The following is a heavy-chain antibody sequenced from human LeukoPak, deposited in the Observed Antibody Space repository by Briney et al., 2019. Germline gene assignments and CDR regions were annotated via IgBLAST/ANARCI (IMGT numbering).Heavy chain of an antibody. CDR2: IYYSGST. D-gene: IGHD3-3*01. CDR3: AREGGDFGSGSGDHFDY. Sequence: SETLSLTCTVSGGSISSYYWGWIRQPPGKGLEWIGYIYYSGSTNYNPSLKSRVTISVDTSKNQFSLKLSSVTAADTAVYYCAREGGDFGSGSGDHFDYGGQGPLVTVSS. J-gene: IGHJ4*02. V-gene: IGHV4-59*01. CDR1: GGSISSYY.